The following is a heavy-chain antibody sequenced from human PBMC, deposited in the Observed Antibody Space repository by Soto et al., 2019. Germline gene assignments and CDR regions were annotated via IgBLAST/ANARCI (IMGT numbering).Heavy chain of an antibody. Sequence: GGSLRLSCAASGFTFSSYEMNWVRQAPGKGLEWVSYISSSGSTIYYADSVKGRFTISRDNAKNSLYLQMNSLRAEDTAVYYCARGSQGYSNPSWYYGMDVWGQGTTVTVSS. CDR1: GFTFSSYE. J-gene: IGHJ6*02. V-gene: IGHV3-48*03. D-gene: IGHD4-4*01. CDR3: ARGSQGYSNPSWYYGMDV. CDR2: ISSSGSTI.